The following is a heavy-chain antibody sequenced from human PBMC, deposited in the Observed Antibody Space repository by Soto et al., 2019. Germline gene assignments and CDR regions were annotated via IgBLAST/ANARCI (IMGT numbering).Heavy chain of an antibody. J-gene: IGHJ4*02. CDR1: GFTFSDYA. Sequence: EVQLLESGGGLEQPGGSLRLSCAASGFTFSDYAMSWVRQAPGKGLEWVTTITGSSSNLYYTDSVKGRFAISRDNPRNILFLQMNSLTAEDTAVYYCAKGGAVYGLLTHDYWGPGTLVTVSS. V-gene: IGHV3-23*01. CDR2: ITGSSSNL. D-gene: IGHD3-9*01. CDR3: AKGGAVYGLLTHDY.